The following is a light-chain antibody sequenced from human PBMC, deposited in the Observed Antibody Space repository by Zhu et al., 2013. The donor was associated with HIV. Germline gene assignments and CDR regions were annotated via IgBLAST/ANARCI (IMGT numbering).Light chain of an antibody. Sequence: DIQMTQSPSTLSASVGDRVTITCRASQSIRGWVAWYQQKPGKAPKVLIYDGSDLESGVPSRFSGSGSGTEFTLTITSLQPDDFAMYYCQQYNSHSRTFGQGTKV. CDR3: QQYNSHSRT. CDR2: DGS. J-gene: IGKJ1*01. CDR1: QSIRGW. V-gene: IGKV1-5*01.